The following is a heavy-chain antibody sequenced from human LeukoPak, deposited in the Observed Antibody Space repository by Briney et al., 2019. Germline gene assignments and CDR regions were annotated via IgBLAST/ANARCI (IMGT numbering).Heavy chain of an antibody. Sequence: GGSLRLSCAASGFTFSSYAMHWVRQAPGKGLEWVAVISYDGSNKYYADSVKGRFTISRDNSKNTLYLQMNSLRAEDTAVYYCAKPAVSGWYGFDYWGQGTLVTVSS. CDR2: ISYDGSNK. CDR1: GFTFSSYA. V-gene: IGHV3-30*04. D-gene: IGHD6-19*01. CDR3: AKPAVSGWYGFDY. J-gene: IGHJ4*02.